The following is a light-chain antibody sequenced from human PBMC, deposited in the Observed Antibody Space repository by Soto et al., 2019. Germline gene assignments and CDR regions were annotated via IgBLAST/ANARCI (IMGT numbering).Light chain of an antibody. V-gene: IGKV3D-20*02. CDR1: QGVSSSY. CDR2: DAS. Sequence: EILLTQSPGTLSLSPGERATLSCRSSQGVSSSYLAWYQQKPGQAPRLLIYDASNRATGIPARFSGSGSGTDFTLAISSLEPEDFAVYYCQQRSNWPPVTFGGGTQVDIK. J-gene: IGKJ4*01. CDR3: QQRSNWPPVT.